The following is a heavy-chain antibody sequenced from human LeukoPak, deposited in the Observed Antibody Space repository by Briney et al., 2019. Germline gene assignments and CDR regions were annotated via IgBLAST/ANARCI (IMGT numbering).Heavy chain of an antibody. CDR1: GYTFTDYF. CDR2: MNGNSGVT. D-gene: IGHD7-27*01. V-gene: IGHV1-2*06. Sequence: ASVKVSCKASGYTFTDYFIHWVRQAPGQGPEWMGRMNGNSGVTMYAQTLQDRVTMTRYMSISTAYMELSRLTSDDTAVYYCARDLSSTSNWEFDYWGQGTLVTVSS. J-gene: IGHJ4*02. CDR3: ARDLSSTSNWEFDY.